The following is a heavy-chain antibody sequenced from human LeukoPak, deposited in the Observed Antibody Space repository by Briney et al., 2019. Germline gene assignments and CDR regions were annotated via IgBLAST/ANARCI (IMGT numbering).Heavy chain of an antibody. V-gene: IGHV1-46*01. J-gene: IGHJ6*02. D-gene: IGHD5-24*01. CDR1: GYTFTSYY. CDR3: ARDGRWLQLSQYYYYGMDV. CDR2: INPSGGST. Sequence: GASVKVSCKASGYTFTSYYMHWVRQAPGQGLEWMGIINPSGGSTSYAQKFQGRVTMTRDTSTSTVYMELSSLRSDDTAVYYCARDGRWLQLSQYYYYGMDVWGQGTTVTVSS.